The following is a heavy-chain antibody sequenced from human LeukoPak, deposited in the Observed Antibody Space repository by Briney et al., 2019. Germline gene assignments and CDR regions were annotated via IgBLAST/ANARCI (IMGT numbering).Heavy chain of an antibody. CDR1: GFTFSSYA. V-gene: IGHV3-23*01. CDR2: ISGSGGST. CDR3: ARDLAPDTVMVNGAFDI. Sequence: PGGSLRLSCAASGFTFSSYAMSWVRQAPGKGLEWVSAISGSGGSTYYADSVKGRFTISRDNSKNTLYLQMNSLRAEDTAVYYCARDLAPDTVMVNGAFDIWGQGTMVTVSS. D-gene: IGHD5-18*01. J-gene: IGHJ3*02.